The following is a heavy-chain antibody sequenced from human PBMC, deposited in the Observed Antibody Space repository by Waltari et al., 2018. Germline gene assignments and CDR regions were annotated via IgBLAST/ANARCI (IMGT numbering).Heavy chain of an antibody. D-gene: IGHD3-16*01. CDR2: IYYSGST. CDR3: ARGGDRGYYYYGMDV. Sequence: QVQLQESGPGLVKPSETLSLTCTVSGGSISSHYWSWIRQPPGKGLEWIGYIYYSGSTNYNPSLKSRVTISVDTSKNQFSLKLSSGTAADTAVYYCARGGDRGYYYYGMDVWGQGTTVTVSS. J-gene: IGHJ6*02. CDR1: GGSISSHY. V-gene: IGHV4-59*11.